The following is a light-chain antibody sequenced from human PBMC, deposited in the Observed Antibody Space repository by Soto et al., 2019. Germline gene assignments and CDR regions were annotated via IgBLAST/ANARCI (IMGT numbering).Light chain of an antibody. Sequence: AIQVTQSPSSLSASVGDRVTITCRTSQAIKNDLGWYQQKPGEAPEVLIFAASSLRAGVPSRFSGSGSGKDFTLTISGLQPEDFATYYCLQYNNYPRTFGQGTKVVIK. CDR2: AAS. CDR1: QAIKND. CDR3: LQYNNYPRT. V-gene: IGKV1-6*01. J-gene: IGKJ1*01.